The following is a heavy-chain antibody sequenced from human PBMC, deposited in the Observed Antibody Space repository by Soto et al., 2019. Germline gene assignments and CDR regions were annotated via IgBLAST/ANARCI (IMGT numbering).Heavy chain of an antibody. J-gene: IGHJ6*02. CDR2: IHVSGST. V-gene: IGHV4-61*01. Sequence: PSETLSLTCTVSCGSVSSGSYQWTWIRQPPGKGLEWIGYIHVSGSTNDNPSLKGRVTMSIDTSKNQFSLKLSSVTAADTAVYYCARDGHGMDVWGQGTKVTVSS. CDR3: ARDGHGMDV. CDR1: CGSVSSGSYQ.